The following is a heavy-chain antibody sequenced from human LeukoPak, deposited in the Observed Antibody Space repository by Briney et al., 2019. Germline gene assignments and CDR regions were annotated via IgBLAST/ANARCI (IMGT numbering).Heavy chain of an antibody. J-gene: IGHJ4*02. D-gene: IGHD3-22*01. CDR3: AREGKDSSGYPWFGY. CDR1: GCTVSSNY. Sequence: PGGSLRLSCAASGCTVSSNYMSWVRKAPGQGLEWVSVIYGGGSTYYADSVKGRFTISRDNSKNTLYLQMNSRRAEDTAVYYCAREGKDSSGYPWFGYWGQGTLVTVSS. CDR2: IYGGGST. V-gene: IGHV3-53*05.